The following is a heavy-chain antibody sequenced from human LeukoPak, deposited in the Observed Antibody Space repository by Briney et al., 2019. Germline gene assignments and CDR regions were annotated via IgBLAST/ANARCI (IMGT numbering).Heavy chain of an antibody. CDR3: ARRTAAAGSNWFDP. V-gene: IGHV4-59*08. CDR2: IYYSGST. D-gene: IGHD6-13*01. CDR1: GDSIRSYY. J-gene: IGHJ5*02. Sequence: SETLSLTCTVSGDSIRSYYWSWVRQPPGQGLEWIGNIYYSGSTSYNPSLKSRVAISVDTSKNQFSPKLSSVTAADTAVYYCARRTAAAGSNWFDPWGQGTLVTVSS.